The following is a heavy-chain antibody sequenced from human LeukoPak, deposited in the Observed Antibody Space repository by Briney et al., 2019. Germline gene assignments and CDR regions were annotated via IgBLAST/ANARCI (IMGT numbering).Heavy chain of an antibody. CDR2: MYLSGTT. J-gene: IGHJ4*02. CDR3: ARGGTDYGDYVFDY. V-gene: IGHV4-4*02. D-gene: IGHD4-17*01. Sequence: SETLSLTCTVSGDSINSLDLWSWVRQPPGKGLEWIGEMYLSGTTHSNPSVKSRVTISIDKSKNQFFLNLSSVTAADTAVYYCARGGTDYGDYVFDYWGQGTLVTVSS. CDR1: GDSINSLDL.